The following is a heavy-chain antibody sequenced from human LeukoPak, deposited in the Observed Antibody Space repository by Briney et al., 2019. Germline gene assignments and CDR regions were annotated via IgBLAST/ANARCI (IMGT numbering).Heavy chain of an antibody. CDR2: IIPIFGTA. D-gene: IGHD3/OR15-3a*01. J-gene: IGHJ6*03. V-gene: IGHV1-69*05. CDR3: ARSLFRTSGGYYYMDV. Sequence: SVKVSCKASGGTFSNYAISWVRQAPGQGLEWMGRIIPIFGTADYAQKFQGRVTITTDEPTSTAYMELSGLTSEDTAVYYCARSLFRTSGGYYYMDVWDKGTTVTVSS. CDR1: GGTFSNYA.